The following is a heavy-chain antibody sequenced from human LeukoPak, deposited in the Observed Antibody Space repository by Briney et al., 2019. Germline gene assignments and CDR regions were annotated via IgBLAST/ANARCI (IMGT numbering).Heavy chain of an antibody. CDR3: ARRSSGWNFEY. D-gene: IGHD6-19*01. Sequence: PGESLKISCKGSGYSFTSYWIGWVRQVPGKGLEWMGIIYPGDSDTRYSPSFQGQVTISADKTISTAYLQWSRLKASDTAIYYCARRSSGWNFEYWGQGTLVTVSS. V-gene: IGHV5-51*01. CDR1: GYSFTSYW. J-gene: IGHJ4*02. CDR2: IYPGDSDT.